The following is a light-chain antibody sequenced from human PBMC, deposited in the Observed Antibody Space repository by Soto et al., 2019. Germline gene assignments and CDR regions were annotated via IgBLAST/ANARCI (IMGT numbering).Light chain of an antibody. CDR3: AAWDESLDGNV. Sequence: QSVLTQPPSASGTPGQRVTISCSGSSSNIGSNTVNWYQQLPGTAPKLLIYSNNQRPSRVPDRFSGSKSGTSSSLAISGLQSEDEAEYYCAAWDESLDGNVFGTGTKVTVL. J-gene: IGLJ1*01. CDR2: SNN. CDR1: SSNIGSNT. V-gene: IGLV1-44*01.